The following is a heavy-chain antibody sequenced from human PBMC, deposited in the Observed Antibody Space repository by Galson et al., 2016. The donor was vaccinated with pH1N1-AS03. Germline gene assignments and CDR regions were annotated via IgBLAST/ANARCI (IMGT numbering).Heavy chain of an antibody. D-gene: IGHD5-18*01. Sequence: TLSLTCTASGDSISDGFFYWTWIRQPAGKGLEWIGRIYPSGNPKYNPSLKSRVSTSVDTSKNQFSLQLKSVTAGDTAVYFCARGHVDTTLALDCWGQGTPVTVSS. V-gene: IGHV4-61*02. CDR1: GDSISDGFFY. J-gene: IGHJ4*02. CDR3: ARGHVDTTLALDC. CDR2: IYPSGNP.